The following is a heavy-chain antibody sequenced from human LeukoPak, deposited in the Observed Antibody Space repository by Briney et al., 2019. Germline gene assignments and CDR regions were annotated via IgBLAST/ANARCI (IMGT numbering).Heavy chain of an antibody. CDR1: GGSFGGYY. D-gene: IGHD3-22*01. CDR2: IYYSGST. CDR3: ARGDSSGYYPDY. V-gene: IGHV4-34*01. Sequence: PSETLSLTCAVYGGSFGGYYWGWIRQPPGKGLEWIGSIYYSGSTYYNPSLKSRVTISVDTSKNQFSLKLSSVTAADTAVYYCARGDSSGYYPDYWGQGTLVTVSS. J-gene: IGHJ4*02.